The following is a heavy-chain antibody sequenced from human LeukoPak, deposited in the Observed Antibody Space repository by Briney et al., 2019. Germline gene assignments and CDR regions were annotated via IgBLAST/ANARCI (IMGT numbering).Heavy chain of an antibody. CDR1: GYIFTSYW. CDR2: IYPGDSDT. Sequence: GESLKISCKGSGYIFTSYWIAWVRQMPGKGLEWMGIIYPGDSDTRYSPSFQGQVTISADKPISTAYLQWSSLKASDTAMYYCARRSGSFQGDYNFDYWGQGTLVTVSS. CDR3: ARRSGSFQGDYNFDY. J-gene: IGHJ4*02. V-gene: IGHV5-51*01. D-gene: IGHD1-26*01.